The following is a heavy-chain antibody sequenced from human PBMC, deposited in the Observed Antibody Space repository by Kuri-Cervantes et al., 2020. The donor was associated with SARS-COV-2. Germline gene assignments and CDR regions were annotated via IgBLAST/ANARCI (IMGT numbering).Heavy chain of an antibody. CDR1: GGSMSDYY. CDR2: MYYSVT. V-gene: IGHV4-59*01. Sequence: GSLRLSCAVSGGSMSDYYRTWIRQPPGKGLEWIGYMYYSVTNYNPSLKSRVTISSDTSKKQFSLKLSSVTAADTAVYYCARESREVGGSYGMDVWGQGTTVTVSS. J-gene: IGHJ6*02. CDR3: ARESREVGGSYGMDV. D-gene: IGHD1-26*01.